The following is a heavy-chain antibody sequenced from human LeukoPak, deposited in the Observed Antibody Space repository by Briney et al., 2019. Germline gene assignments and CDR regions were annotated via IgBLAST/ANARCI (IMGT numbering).Heavy chain of an antibody. CDR1: GFAFSEYE. Sequence: GGSLRLSCAASGFAFSEYEMNWVRQAPGKGLEWVSDISSGSSTTYYADTARGRFTISRDNTKNTLYLQMNSLRAEDTAVYYCARLWFGGPFDSWGKGILVTVSS. D-gene: IGHD3-10*01. J-gene: IGHJ4*02. V-gene: IGHV3-48*03. CDR3: ARLWFGGPFDS. CDR2: ISSGSSTT.